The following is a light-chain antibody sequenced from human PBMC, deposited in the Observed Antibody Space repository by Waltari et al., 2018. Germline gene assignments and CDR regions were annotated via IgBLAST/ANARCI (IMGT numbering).Light chain of an antibody. CDR1: QGISSY. CDR3: QQYYSYPFFT. V-gene: IGKV1-8*01. CDR2: AAS. Sequence: AIRITQSPSSLSASTGDRVTITCRASQGISSYLAWYQQKPGKAPKLLIYAASTLQSGVPSRFSGSGAGTDFTLTISCLQSEDFATYYCQQYYSYPFFTFGPGTKVDIK. J-gene: IGKJ3*01.